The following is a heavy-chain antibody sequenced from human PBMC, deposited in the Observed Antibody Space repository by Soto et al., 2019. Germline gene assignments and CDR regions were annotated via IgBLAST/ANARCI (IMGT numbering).Heavy chain of an antibody. V-gene: IGHV3-23*01. Sequence: LRLSCAASGFTFSSYAMSWVRQAPGKGLEWVSAISGSGGSTYYADSVKDRFTISRDNSKNTLYLQMNSLRAEDTAVYYRAKGDYYDSSGYYVHVDYWGQGTLVTVSS. CDR1: GFTFSSYA. CDR3: AKGDYYDSSGYYVHVDY. CDR2: ISGSGGST. J-gene: IGHJ4*02. D-gene: IGHD3-22*01.